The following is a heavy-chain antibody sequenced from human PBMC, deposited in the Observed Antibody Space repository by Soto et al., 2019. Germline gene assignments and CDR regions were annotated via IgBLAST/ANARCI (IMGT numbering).Heavy chain of an antibody. J-gene: IGHJ4*02. CDR1: GGSISSSSYY. D-gene: IGHD2-15*01. V-gene: IGHV4-39*01. Sequence: SETLSLTCTVSGGSISSSSYYWGWIRQPPGKGLEWIGSIFYSGSTYYNPSLKSRVTISVDTSKSQFSLKLRSVTAADTAVYYCARHLGYCSGGSCYSGRLFFNYWGQGTLVTVSS. CDR2: IFYSGST. CDR3: ARHLGYCSGGSCYSGRLFFNY.